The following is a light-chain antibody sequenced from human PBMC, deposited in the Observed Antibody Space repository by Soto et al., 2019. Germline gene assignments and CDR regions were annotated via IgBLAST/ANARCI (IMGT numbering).Light chain of an antibody. CDR1: SSDVGGYNY. Sequence: QSVLTQPRSVSGSPGQSVTISCTGTSSDVGGYNYVSWYQQHPGKAPKLMIYDVSKRPSGVPDRFSGSKSGNTASLTISGLQAEDEADYYCQSYDSSLSGFYVFGTGTKVTV. V-gene: IGLV2-11*01. CDR3: QSYDSSLSGFYV. CDR2: DVS. J-gene: IGLJ1*01.